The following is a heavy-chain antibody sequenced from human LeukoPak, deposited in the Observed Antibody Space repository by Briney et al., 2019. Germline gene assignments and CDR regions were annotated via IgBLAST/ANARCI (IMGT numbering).Heavy chain of an antibody. CDR3: ATYYDTGGYKFNY. V-gene: IGHV4-4*02. CDR2: VLHSGNT. J-gene: IGHJ4*02. Sequence: PSETLSLTCAVSGGSISNDNWWSWVRQPPGEGLGWIGEVLHSGNTNYNPSLRSRITISVDKSKNQFSLELNSVTAADTAVYYCATYYDTGGYKFNYWGQGTLVTVSS. D-gene: IGHD3-22*01. CDR1: GGSISNDNW.